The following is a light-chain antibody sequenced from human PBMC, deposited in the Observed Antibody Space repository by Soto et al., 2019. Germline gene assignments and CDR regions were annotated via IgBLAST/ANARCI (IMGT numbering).Light chain of an antibody. CDR3: QHYNTYSGT. J-gene: IGKJ1*01. CDR1: QSISTW. Sequence: DIQMTQSPSTLSASVGDRVTITCRASQSISTWLAWYQQKPGKAPKLLIYDVSSLEGGVPSRFSGSGSGTECPLTISSLQPDDFGTYYCQHYNTYSGTFGQGPKVEIK. V-gene: IGKV1-5*01. CDR2: DVS.